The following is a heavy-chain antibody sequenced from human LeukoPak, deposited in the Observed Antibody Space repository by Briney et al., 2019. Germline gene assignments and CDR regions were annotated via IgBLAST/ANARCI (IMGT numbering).Heavy chain of an antibody. CDR2: ISSSSSYI. CDR1: GFTFSSYS. J-gene: IGHJ4*02. CDR3: ARGISEYSSSEGDDY. D-gene: IGHD6-6*01. Sequence: SGGSLRLSCAASGFTFSSYSMNWVRQAPGKGLEWVSSISSSSSYIYYADSVKGRFTISRDNAKNSLYLQMNRLRAEDTAVYYCARGISEYSSSEGDDYWGQGTLVTVSS. V-gene: IGHV3-21*01.